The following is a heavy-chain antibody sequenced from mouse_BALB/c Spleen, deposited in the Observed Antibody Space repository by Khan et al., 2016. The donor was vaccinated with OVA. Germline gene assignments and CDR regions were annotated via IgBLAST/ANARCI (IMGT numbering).Heavy chain of an antibody. Sequence: VQLKQSGPGLVKPSQSLSLTCTVTGYSITSDYAWNWIRQFPGNKLEWMGYISYSGRTSYNPSLKSRISVTRDTSKNQFFLQLNSVTTEDTATYYYAMGRDYWGQGTLVTVSA. V-gene: IGHV3-2*02. CDR2: ISYSGRT. J-gene: IGHJ3*01. D-gene: IGHD4-1*01. CDR3: AMGRDY. CDR1: GYSITSDYA.